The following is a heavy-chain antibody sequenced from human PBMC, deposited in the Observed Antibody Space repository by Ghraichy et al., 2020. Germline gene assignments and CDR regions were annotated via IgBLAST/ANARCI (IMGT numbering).Heavy chain of an antibody. CDR2: ISDSGGSR. CDR3: WRGSRDYFDF. J-gene: IGHJ4*02. V-gene: IGHV3-23*01. Sequence: VSVISDSGGSRYYADSVKGRFTISRDNSRNTVFVQMNSQRAQDTALYYCWRGSRDYFDFWCQGTMVTVGS.